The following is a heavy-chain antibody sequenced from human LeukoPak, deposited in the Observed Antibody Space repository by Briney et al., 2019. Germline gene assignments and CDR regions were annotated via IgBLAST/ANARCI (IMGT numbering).Heavy chain of an antibody. CDR1: GFTFSSYW. CDR3: ARGGQLVGATNFDY. V-gene: IGHV3-7*03. Sequence: GGSLRLSCAASGFTFSSYWMSWVRQAPGKGLEWVANIKQDGSEKYYVDSVKGRFTISRDNAKNSLYLQMNSLRAEDTALYYCARGGQLVGATNFDYWGQGTLVTVSS. J-gene: IGHJ4*02. D-gene: IGHD1-26*01. CDR2: IKQDGSEK.